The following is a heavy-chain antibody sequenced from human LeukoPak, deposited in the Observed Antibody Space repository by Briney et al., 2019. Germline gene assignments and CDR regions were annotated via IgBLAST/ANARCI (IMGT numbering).Heavy chain of an antibody. CDR3: ARGRDDYNDAPPPYYYYVDV. V-gene: IGHV4-31*03. CDR2: IYDTGIT. J-gene: IGHJ6*03. Sequence: PSQTLSLTYTVSGGSIGSGNFYWNWIRQHPGRGLEWIGYIYDTGITYYNPSLKSRVTISADTSKKQFSLNLRSVTAADTAVYRCARGRDDYNDAPPPYYYYVDVWGKGTTVTVSS. CDR1: GGSIGSGNFY. D-gene: IGHD5-24*01.